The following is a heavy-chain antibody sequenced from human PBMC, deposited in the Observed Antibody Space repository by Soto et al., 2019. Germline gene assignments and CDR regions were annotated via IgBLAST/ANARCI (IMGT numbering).Heavy chain of an antibody. CDR1: GFTFSSYA. J-gene: IGHJ4*02. D-gene: IGHD5-18*01. V-gene: IGHV3-30-3*01. Sequence: GGSLRLSCAASGFTFSSYAMHWVRQAPGKGLEWVAVISYDGSNKYYADSVKGRFTISRDNSKNTLYLQMNSLRAEDTAVYYCARVPRRYVQLWFIDYWGQGTLVTVSS. CDR3: ARVPRRYVQLWFIDY. CDR2: ISYDGSNK.